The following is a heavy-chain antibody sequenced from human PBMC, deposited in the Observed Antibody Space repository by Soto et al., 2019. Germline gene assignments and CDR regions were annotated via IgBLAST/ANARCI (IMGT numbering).Heavy chain of an antibody. CDR3: ARDGYGYNSLDN. D-gene: IGHD3-16*02. J-gene: IGHJ4*02. Sequence: EVQLVESGGGSVQPGGSRRLSCATSGFTLRNYWLVWVRQAPGQGLEWVANIKEDGGGNYFGESVKGQFTVTRDNAKNALYLQMNNLRAEDTAVYYCARDGYGYNSLDNWGQGTLFTVSS. CDR2: IKEDGGGN. V-gene: IGHV3-7*01. CDR1: GFTLRNYW.